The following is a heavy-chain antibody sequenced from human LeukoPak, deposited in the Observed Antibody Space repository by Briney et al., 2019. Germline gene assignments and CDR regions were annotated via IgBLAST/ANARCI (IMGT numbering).Heavy chain of an antibody. CDR2: MSNDGSNK. V-gene: IGHV3-30*03. CDR1: GFPFSSYG. CDR3: AMGMCGTNCFTPDY. Sequence: GALRLSCAASGFPFSSYGMHWVRPAPGKGLEWVAAMSNDGSNKNYADSVKGRFTISRDNSKNTLYLQMNSLRVEDTAVYYCAMGMCGTNCFTPDYWGQGTLVTVSS. J-gene: IGHJ4*02. D-gene: IGHD2-2*02.